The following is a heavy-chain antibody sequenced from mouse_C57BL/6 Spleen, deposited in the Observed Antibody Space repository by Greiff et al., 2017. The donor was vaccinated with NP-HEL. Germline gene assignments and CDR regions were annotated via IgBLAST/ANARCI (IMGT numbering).Heavy chain of an antibody. Sequence: QVQLKQSGAELVKPGASVKISCKASGYAFSSYWMNWVKQRPGKGLEWIGQIYPGDGDTNYNGKFKGKATLTADKSSSTAYMQLSSLTSEDSAVYFCARSYYGSSYGYFDYWGQGTTLTVSS. CDR2: IYPGDGDT. J-gene: IGHJ2*01. CDR3: ARSYYGSSYGYFDY. D-gene: IGHD1-1*01. CDR1: GYAFSSYW. V-gene: IGHV1-80*01.